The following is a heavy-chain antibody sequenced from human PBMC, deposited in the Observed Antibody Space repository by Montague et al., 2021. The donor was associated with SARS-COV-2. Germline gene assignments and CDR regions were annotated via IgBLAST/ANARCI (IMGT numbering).Heavy chain of an antibody. Sequence: SETLSLTCTVSGGSISSSSYDWGWIRQPPGKGLEWIGSIYYSGSTYYNPSLESRVTISVDTSKNQFSLKLSSVTAADTAVYYCARQGDQLLLEYWFDPWGQGTLVTVSS. J-gene: IGHJ5*02. CDR3: ARQGDQLLLEYWFDP. CDR2: IYYSGST. V-gene: IGHV4-39*01. D-gene: IGHD2-2*01. CDR1: GGSISSSSYD.